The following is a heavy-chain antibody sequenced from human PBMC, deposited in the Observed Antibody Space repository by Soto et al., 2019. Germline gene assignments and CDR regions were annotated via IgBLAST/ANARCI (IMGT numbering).Heavy chain of an antibody. Sequence: ASVKVSCKASGYSFQTYSIHWVRQAPGQRLEWMGWINAGNGNRKYSQKFQGRVTITRDTSASTAYMELSSLRSEDTAVYYCARDSPPSDYWGQGTLVTVSS. J-gene: IGHJ4*02. V-gene: IGHV1-3*01. CDR1: GYSFQTYS. CDR3: ARDSPPSDY. CDR2: INAGNGNR.